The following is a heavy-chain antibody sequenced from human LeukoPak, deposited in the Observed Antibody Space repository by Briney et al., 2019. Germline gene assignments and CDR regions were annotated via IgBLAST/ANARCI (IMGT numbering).Heavy chain of an antibody. V-gene: IGHV4-34*01. D-gene: IGHD3-3*01. CDR3: ARGGIFGVATMGY. J-gene: IGHJ4*02. CDR2: INHSGST. CDR1: GFTVSSNY. Sequence: GSLRLSCAASGFTVSSNYMSWIRQPPGKGLEWIGEINHSGSTNYNPPLKSRVTISVDTSKNQFSLKLSSVTAADTAVYYCARGGIFGVATMGYWGQGTLVTVSS.